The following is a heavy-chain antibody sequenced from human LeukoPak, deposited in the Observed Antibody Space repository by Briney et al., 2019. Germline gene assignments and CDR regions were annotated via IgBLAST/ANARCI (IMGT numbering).Heavy chain of an antibody. J-gene: IGHJ4*02. CDR2: IYHSGST. V-gene: IGHV4-38-2*02. CDR1: GYSISSGYY. CDR3: ATTLIAAAGTLSDY. Sequence: SETLSLTCTVSGYSISSGYYWGWIRQPPGKGQEWIGSIYHSGSTYYNPSLKSRVTISVDTSKNQFSLKLSSVTAADTAVYYCATTLIAAAGTLSDYWGQGTLVTVSS. D-gene: IGHD6-13*01.